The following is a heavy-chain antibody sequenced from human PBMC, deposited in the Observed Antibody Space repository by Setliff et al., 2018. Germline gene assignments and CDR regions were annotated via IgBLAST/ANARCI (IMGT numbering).Heavy chain of an antibody. CDR3: ARVPQEAFYYYDRGNHFDS. V-gene: IGHV1-69*05. CDR1: GGTFSSYA. CDR2: IIPIFGTA. Sequence: SVKVSCKASGGTFSSYAISWVRQAPGQGLEWMGGIIPIFGTANYAQKFQDRVTMTIDTSTSTIYMELRSLRSDDTAVYYCARVPQEAFYYYDRGNHFDSWGQGTLVTVSS. J-gene: IGHJ4*02. D-gene: IGHD3-22*01.